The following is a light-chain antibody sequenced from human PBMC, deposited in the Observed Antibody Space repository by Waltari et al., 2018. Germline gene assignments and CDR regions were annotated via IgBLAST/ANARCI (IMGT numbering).Light chain of an antibody. CDR1: QSVRTN. CDR3: QQYNNWPPWT. Sequence: EIVMTQSPATLSVSPGEGATVSCRASQSVRTNVAWYQQTPDQAPRLLIYDASTRASGIPARFSGSGSGTEFILTISSLQSEDFAVYYCQQYNNWPPWTFGQGTKVEIK. J-gene: IGKJ1*01. V-gene: IGKV3-15*01. CDR2: DAS.